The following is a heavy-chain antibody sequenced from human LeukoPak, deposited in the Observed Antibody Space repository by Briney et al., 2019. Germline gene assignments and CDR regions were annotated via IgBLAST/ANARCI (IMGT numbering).Heavy chain of an antibody. V-gene: IGHV3-23*01. D-gene: IGHD2-15*01. Sequence: GGSLRLSCAASGFTFSSYAMSWVRQAPGKGLEWVSAISGSGGSTYYADSVKGRFTISRDNTKNTLYLQMNSLRAEDTAVYYCAKGRSGGSCFDYWGQGTLVTVSS. CDR3: AKGRSGGSCFDY. CDR2: ISGSGGST. CDR1: GFTFSSYA. J-gene: IGHJ4*02.